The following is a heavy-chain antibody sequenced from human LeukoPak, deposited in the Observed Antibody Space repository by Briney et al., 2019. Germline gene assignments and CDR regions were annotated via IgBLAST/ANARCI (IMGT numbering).Heavy chain of an antibody. CDR3: ARGGSYGVDY. J-gene: IGHJ4*02. CDR1: GYTFTSYD. V-gene: IGHV1-8*01. Sequence: GASVKVSCKASGYTFTSYDINWVRQATGQGLEWMGGMNPNSGNTVYTQKFQGRVTMTRNRAISTAYMELSSLRSEDTAVYYCARGGSYGVDYWGQGTLVTVSS. D-gene: IGHD5-18*01. CDR2: MNPNSGNT.